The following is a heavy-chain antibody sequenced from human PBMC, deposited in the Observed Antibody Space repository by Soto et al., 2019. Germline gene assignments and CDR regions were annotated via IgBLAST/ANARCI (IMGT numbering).Heavy chain of an antibody. CDR2: ISYDGSNK. CDR1: GFTFSSYA. CDR3: AGIAATTPTPNYGMDV. D-gene: IGHD6-13*01. J-gene: IGHJ6*02. V-gene: IGHV3-30-3*01. Sequence: GGSLRLSCAASGFTFSSYAMHWVRQAPGKGLEWVAVISYDGSNKYYADSVKGRFTISRDNSKNTLYLQMNSLRAEATAVYYCAGIAATTPTPNYGMDVWGQGTTVTVSS.